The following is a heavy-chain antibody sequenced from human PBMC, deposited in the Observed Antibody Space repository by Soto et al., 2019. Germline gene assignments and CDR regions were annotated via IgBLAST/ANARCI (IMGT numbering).Heavy chain of an antibody. J-gene: IGHJ6*02. D-gene: IGHD2-15*01. Sequence: EVQVVESGGGVVEPGGSLRLSCAASGFTLSASDMHWVRQAEGKGLEWVSALGAADDPYYLVSVKGRFTISRENAKNSLYLQMINLRAGDTAVYYWARSYSGRLPRRADYYYAMDVWGQGTTVTVSS. CDR2: LGAADDP. CDR3: ARSYSGRLPRRADYYYAMDV. CDR1: GFTLSASD. V-gene: IGHV3-13*05.